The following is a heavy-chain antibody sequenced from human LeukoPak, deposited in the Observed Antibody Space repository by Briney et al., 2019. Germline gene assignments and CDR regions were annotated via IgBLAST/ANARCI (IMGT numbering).Heavy chain of an antibody. Sequence: GGSLRLSCAASGFTLSDYWMSWVRQAPGKGLEWVSGINWNGGGTGYGDSVKGRFTISRDNAKNSLYLQMNSLRAEDTALYHCARGGVSSSSIPYFDYWGQGTLVTVSS. CDR2: INWNGGGT. D-gene: IGHD6-6*01. CDR1: GFTLSDYW. CDR3: ARGGVSSSSIPYFDY. J-gene: IGHJ4*02. V-gene: IGHV3-20*01.